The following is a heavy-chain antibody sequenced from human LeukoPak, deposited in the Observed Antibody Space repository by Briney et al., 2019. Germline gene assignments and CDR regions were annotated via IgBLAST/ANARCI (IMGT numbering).Heavy chain of an antibody. V-gene: IGHV4-34*01. Sequence: SETLSLTCAVYGGSFSGYYWSWIRQPPGKGLEWIGEINHSENTDYNPSLKSRVTISVDTSKNQFSLKLTSVTAADTAVYYCARGHGFWTGGSWFDPWGQGILVTVSS. CDR2: INHSENT. D-gene: IGHD3/OR15-3a*01. J-gene: IGHJ5*02. CDR1: GGSFSGYY. CDR3: ARGHGFWTGGSWFDP.